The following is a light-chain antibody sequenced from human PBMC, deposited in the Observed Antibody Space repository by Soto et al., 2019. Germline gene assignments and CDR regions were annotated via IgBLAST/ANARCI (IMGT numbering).Light chain of an antibody. V-gene: IGKV3-20*01. CDR1: QSVSSSY. CDR2: GAS. Sequence: EIVLTQSPGTLSLSPGEGATLSCRASQSVSSSYLAWYQQKPGQAPRLLVYGASSRATVIPDRFSGSGCGTDFTIISSRLEHEDSAVYYWQQYGSSPWTFGQGTKVEI. J-gene: IGKJ1*01. CDR3: QQYGSSPWT.